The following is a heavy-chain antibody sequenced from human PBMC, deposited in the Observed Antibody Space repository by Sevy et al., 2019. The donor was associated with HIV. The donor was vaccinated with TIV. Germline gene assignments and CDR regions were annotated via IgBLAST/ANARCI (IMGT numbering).Heavy chain of an antibody. CDR2: ISGSGGST. CDR3: AKGAYSGYDYGTG. V-gene: IGHV3-23*01. J-gene: IGHJ6*02. Sequence: GGSLRLSCAASGFTFRSYPMSWVRQAPGKGLEWVSAISGSGGSTYYADSVKGRFTISRDNSKNTVDLQMNSLRAEDTAVYYCAKGAYSGYDYGTGGGQGTTVTVSS. CDR1: GFTFRSYP. D-gene: IGHD5-12*01.